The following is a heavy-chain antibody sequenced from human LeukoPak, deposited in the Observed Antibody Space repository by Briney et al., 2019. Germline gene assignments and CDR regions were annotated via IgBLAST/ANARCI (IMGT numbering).Heavy chain of an antibody. CDR1: GFTFSSYW. Sequence: PGGSLRLSCAASGFTFSSYWMHWVRQAPGKGLVWVSRINSDGSDTTYADSVKGRFTISRDNSKNTLYLQMNSLRAEDTAVYYCARDLGYCSSTSCYGIDYWGQGTLVTVSS. CDR2: INSDGSDT. D-gene: IGHD2-2*01. CDR3: ARDLGYCSSTSCYGIDY. V-gene: IGHV3-74*01. J-gene: IGHJ4*02.